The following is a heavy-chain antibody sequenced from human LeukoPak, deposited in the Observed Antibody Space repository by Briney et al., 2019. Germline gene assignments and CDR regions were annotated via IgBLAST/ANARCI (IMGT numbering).Heavy chain of an antibody. D-gene: IGHD4-11*01. CDR2: INPNSGGT. CDR1: GYTFTGYY. V-gene: IGHV1-2*02. CDR3: ARGDDYSNYYFDY. Sequence: ASVEVSCKASGYTFTGYYMYWVRQAPGQGLEWMGWINPNSGGTNYAQKFQGRVTMTRDTSISTAYMELSRLRSDDTAVYYCARGDDYSNYYFDYWGQGTLVTVSS. J-gene: IGHJ4*02.